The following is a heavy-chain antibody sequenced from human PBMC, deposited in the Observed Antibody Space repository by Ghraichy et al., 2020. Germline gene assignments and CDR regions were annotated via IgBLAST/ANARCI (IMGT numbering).Heavy chain of an antibody. D-gene: IGHD2-2*01. Sequence: GGSLRLSCAASGFTFSSYAMSWVRRAPGKGLEWVSAISGSGGSTYYADSVKGRFTISRDNSKNTLYLQMNSLRAEDTAVYYCAKKEYCSSTSCLGKYYYYYMDVWGKGTTVTVSS. J-gene: IGHJ6*03. CDR3: AKKEYCSSTSCLGKYYYYYMDV. V-gene: IGHV3-23*01. CDR2: ISGSGGST. CDR1: GFTFSSYA.